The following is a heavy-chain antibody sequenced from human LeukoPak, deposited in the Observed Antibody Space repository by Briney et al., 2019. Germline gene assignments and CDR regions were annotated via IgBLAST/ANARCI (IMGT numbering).Heavy chain of an antibody. CDR2: IYYSGST. Sequence: PSETLSLTCTVSGGSISSGGYYWSWIRQHPGKGLEWIGCIYYSGSTYYNPPLKSRVTVSVDTSKNQFSLKLSSVTAADTAVYYCARETRWGYSGYDPFDYWGQGTLVTVSS. CDR1: GGSISSGGYY. V-gene: IGHV4-31*03. CDR3: ARETRWGYSGYDPFDY. D-gene: IGHD5-12*01. J-gene: IGHJ4*02.